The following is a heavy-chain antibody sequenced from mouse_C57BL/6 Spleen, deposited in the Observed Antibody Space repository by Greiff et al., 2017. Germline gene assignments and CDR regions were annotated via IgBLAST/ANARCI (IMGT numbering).Heavy chain of an antibody. D-gene: IGHD1-1*01. V-gene: IGHV5-6*02. Sequence: EVKVEESGGDLVKPGGSLTLSCAASGFTFSSYGMSWVRQTPDKRLEWVATISSGGSYTYYPVSVKGRFTISRDNAKYTLYLHMSILKSEDTAMYYCARHLEVDYFDYWGQGTTLTVSS. J-gene: IGHJ2*01. CDR1: GFTFSSYG. CDR3: ARHLEVDYFDY. CDR2: ISSGGSYT.